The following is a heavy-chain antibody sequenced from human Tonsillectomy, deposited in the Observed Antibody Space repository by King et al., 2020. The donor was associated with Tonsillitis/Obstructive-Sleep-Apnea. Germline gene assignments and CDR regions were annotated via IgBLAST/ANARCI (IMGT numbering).Heavy chain of an antibody. V-gene: IGHV4-34*01. J-gene: IGHJ6*03. CDR3: GTNNGDFYYYMDV. D-gene: IGHD2-21*01. Sequence: VPLQQWGAGLLKPSETLSLTCAIHGGSFSGYYWSWIRQPPGKGLEWIGEINHSGITNYSPSLESRVTISVDTSKNQFSLRLTSVTAADTAVYFCGTNNGDFYYYMDVWGKGTTVTVSS. CDR1: GGSFSGYY. CDR2: INHSGIT.